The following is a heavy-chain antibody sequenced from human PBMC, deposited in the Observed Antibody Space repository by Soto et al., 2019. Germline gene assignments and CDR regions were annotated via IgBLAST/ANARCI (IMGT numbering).Heavy chain of an antibody. CDR3: ASGRRRSTGPVGRWLDP. J-gene: IGHJ5*02. D-gene: IGHD2-15*01. CDR2: INHSGST. Sequence: SETLSLTCAVYGGSFSGYYCSWIRQPPGKGLEWIGEINHSGSTNYNPSLKSRVTISVDTSKNQFSLKLSSVTDADTAVYSCASGRRRSTGPVGRWLDPWGQAFLVTVSS. V-gene: IGHV4-34*01. CDR1: GGSFSGYY.